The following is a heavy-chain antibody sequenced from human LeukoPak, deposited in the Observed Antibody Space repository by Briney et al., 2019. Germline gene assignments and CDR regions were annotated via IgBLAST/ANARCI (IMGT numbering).Heavy chain of an antibody. D-gene: IGHD2-2*01. CDR3: ANLPVAQEAY. CDR2: IRYDGSDT. Sequence: SGGSLRLSCTASGFSFSGYHMHWVRQAPGKGLEGVAFIRYDGSDTYYADSVKGRFTISRDNSKDTLYLQMNSLRSEDTATYYCANLPVAQEAYWGQGTRVAVSS. V-gene: IGHV3-30*02. CDR1: GFSFSGYH. J-gene: IGHJ4*02.